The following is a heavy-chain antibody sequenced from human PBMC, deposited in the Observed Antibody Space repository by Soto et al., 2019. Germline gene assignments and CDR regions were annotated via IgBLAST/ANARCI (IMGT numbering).Heavy chain of an antibody. CDR1: GGSISSGGYS. J-gene: IGHJ1*01. V-gene: IGHV4-30-2*01. CDR3: ARAADSGGNPDYFQL. CDR2: NYHSGST. Sequence: SETLSLACAVSGGSISSGGYSWGGIRQPPGKGLGWIGYNYHSGSTYYNPSLKSRVTISVDRSKNQFSLKLSSVTAADTAVYYCARAADSGGNPDYFQLSCPGTLVTVFS. D-gene: IGHD4-17*01.